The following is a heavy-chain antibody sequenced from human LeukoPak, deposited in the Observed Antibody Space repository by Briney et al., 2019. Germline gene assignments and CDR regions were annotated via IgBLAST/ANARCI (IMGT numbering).Heavy chain of an antibody. V-gene: IGHV3-53*01. CDR3: ARDRVVRAYSYYYMDV. Sequence: PGGSLRLSCAASGFSVSSNYMSWVRQTPGKGLEWVSLIYSGGTTYYADSVKGRFTISRDNSKNTLYLQMSSLRAEDTAVYYCARDRVVRAYSYYYMDVWGKGTTVTVSS. CDR2: IYSGGTT. J-gene: IGHJ6*03. D-gene: IGHD3-10*01. CDR1: GFSVSSNY.